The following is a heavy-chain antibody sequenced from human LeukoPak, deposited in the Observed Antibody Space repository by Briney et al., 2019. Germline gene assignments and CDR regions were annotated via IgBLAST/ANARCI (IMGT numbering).Heavy chain of an antibody. J-gene: IGHJ4*02. V-gene: IGHV3-74*01. CDR1: GFTFSSYW. CDR3: ARTYYPISYYFDY. Sequence: GGSLRLSCAASGFTFSSYWMHWVRQAPGKGLVWVSRINTDGGSTSYADSVKGRFTISRDNAKNTLSLQMNSLRAEDTAVYYCARTYYPISYYFDYWGQGTLVTVSS. D-gene: IGHD3-10*01. CDR2: INTDGGST.